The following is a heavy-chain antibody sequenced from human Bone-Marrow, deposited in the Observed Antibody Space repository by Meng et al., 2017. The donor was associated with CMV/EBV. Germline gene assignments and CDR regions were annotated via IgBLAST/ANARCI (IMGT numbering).Heavy chain of an antibody. J-gene: IGHJ4*02. Sequence: KASGYTFTGYYMHWVRQAPGQGLEWMGWINPNNGGTKYAQKFQGRVTMTRDTSISTAYMELSRLRSDDTAVYYCARFELTNWGALDYWGQGTLVTVSS. CDR3: ARFELTNWGALDY. CDR2: INPNNGGT. V-gene: IGHV1-2*02. D-gene: IGHD7-27*01. CDR1: GYTFTGYY.